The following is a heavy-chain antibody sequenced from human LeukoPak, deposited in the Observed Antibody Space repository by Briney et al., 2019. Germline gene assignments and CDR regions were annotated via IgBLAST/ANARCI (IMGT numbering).Heavy chain of an antibody. CDR3: ARDRGFGADDS. D-gene: IGHD3-10*01. J-gene: IGHJ4*02. CDR2: IHKDGSAK. V-gene: IGHV3-7*01. CDR1: GFTFSGYW. Sequence: PGGSLRLSCGASGFTFSGYWMSWVRQAPGKGLEGVANIHKDGSAKRYVDSVKGRFTISRDNAKSSLYLQMNSLRVEDTAVYYCARDRGFGADDSWGQGSLVTVSS.